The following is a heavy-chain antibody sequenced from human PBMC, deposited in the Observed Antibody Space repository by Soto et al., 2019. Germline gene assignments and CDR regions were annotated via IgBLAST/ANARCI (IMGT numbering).Heavy chain of an antibody. D-gene: IGHD2-2*01. CDR3: ATRRDASYYYYGMDV. CDR2: ISDSGGNT. CDR1: GFTFSTYA. V-gene: IGHV3-23*01. Sequence: PGGSLRLSCAASGFTFSTYAMSWVRQAPGKGLEWVSGISDSGGNTYYADAVKGRFTISRDNSKNTLFLQMNSLRAADTAVYYCATRRDASYYYYGMDVWGQGTTVTVSS. J-gene: IGHJ6*02.